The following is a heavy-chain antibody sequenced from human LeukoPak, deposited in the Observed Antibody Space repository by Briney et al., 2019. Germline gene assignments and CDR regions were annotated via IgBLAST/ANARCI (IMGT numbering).Heavy chain of an antibody. J-gene: IGHJ4*02. Sequence: GGSLRLSCAASGFTFSSYSMNWVRQAPGKGLEWDSSISSSSSYIYYADSVKGRFTISRDNAKNSLYLQMNSLRAEDTAVYYCARGTGGSYYFDYWGQGTLVTVSS. CDR1: GFTFSSYS. V-gene: IGHV3-21*01. D-gene: IGHD1-26*01. CDR2: ISSSSSYI. CDR3: ARGTGGSYYFDY.